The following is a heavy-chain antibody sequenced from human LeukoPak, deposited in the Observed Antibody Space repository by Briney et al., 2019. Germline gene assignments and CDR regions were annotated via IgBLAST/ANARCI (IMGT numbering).Heavy chain of an antibody. Sequence: SVKVSCKASGGTFSSYAISWVRQAPGQGLEWMGGIIPIFGTANYAQKFQGRVTITADKSTSTDYMELSSMRSENTAVYYCARDRTATGTTGFDYWGQGTLVTVSS. J-gene: IGHJ4*02. D-gene: IGHD1-1*01. CDR3: ARDRTATGTTGFDY. CDR1: GGTFSSYA. CDR2: IIPIFGTA. V-gene: IGHV1-69*06.